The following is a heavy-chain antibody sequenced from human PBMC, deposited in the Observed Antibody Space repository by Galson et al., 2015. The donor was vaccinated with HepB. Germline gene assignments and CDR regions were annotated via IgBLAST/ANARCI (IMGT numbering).Heavy chain of an antibody. CDR2: IIPILGIA. Sequence: SVKVSCKASGGTFSGYTISWVRQAPGQGLEWMGRIIPILGIANYAQKFQGRVTITADKSTSTACMELSSLRSEDTAVYYCARGEGYSSSWYSDYYYGMDVWGQGTTVTVSS. J-gene: IGHJ6*02. CDR1: GGTFSGYT. CDR3: ARGEGYSSSWYSDYYYGMDV. D-gene: IGHD6-13*01. V-gene: IGHV1-69*02.